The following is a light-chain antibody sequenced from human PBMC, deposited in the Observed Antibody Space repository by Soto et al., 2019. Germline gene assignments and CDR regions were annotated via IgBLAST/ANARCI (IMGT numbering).Light chain of an antibody. CDR3: QQGSSCPFT. Sequence: LTQSPAPRSLSPGEGATLSCRASQRIGNYLAWYQQKPGPAPTLPFYATSNRAPRIPARFSGSGSGADFPLTISLLPPEVFVDYCWQQGSSCPFTFGPGTKVDSK. V-gene: IGKV3-11*01. J-gene: IGKJ3*01. CDR2: ATS. CDR1: QRIGNY.